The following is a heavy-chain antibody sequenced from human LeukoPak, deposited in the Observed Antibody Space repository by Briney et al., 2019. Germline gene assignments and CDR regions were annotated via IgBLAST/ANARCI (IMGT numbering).Heavy chain of an antibody. V-gene: IGHV1-2*02. Sequence: GASVKVSCKAYGYTFTGYYMHWVRQAPGQGLEWMGWINPNSGGTNYAQKFQGRVTMTRDTSISTAYMELSRLRSDDTAVYYCARDGLRYCSSTSCYTFDYWGQGTLVTVSS. CDR3: ARDGLRYCSSTSCYTFDY. J-gene: IGHJ4*02. CDR2: INPNSGGT. CDR1: GYTFTGYY. D-gene: IGHD2-2*02.